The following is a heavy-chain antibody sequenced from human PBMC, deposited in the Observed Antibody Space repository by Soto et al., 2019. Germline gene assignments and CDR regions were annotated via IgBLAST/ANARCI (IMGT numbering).Heavy chain of an antibody. CDR3: ARDGATVVTPDAFDI. J-gene: IGHJ3*02. D-gene: IGHD4-17*01. Sequence: GGSLRLSCAASGFTVSSNYMSWVRQAPGKGLEWVAVISYDGSNKYYADSVKGRFTISRDNSKNTLYLQMNSLRAEDTAVYYCARDGATVVTPDAFDIWGQGTMVTVSS. CDR1: GFTVSSNY. V-gene: IGHV3-30*03. CDR2: ISYDGSNK.